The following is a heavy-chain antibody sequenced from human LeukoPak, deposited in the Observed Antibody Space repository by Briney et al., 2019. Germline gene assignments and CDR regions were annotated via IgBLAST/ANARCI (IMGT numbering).Heavy chain of an antibody. V-gene: IGHV5-51*01. CDR2: IYPGDSDT. CDR1: GYSFSNYW. D-gene: IGHD5-12*01. Sequence: HGESLKISCKGSGYSFSNYWIGWVRQMPGKGLEWMGIIYPGDSDTRYNPSFQGQVTMSADKSISTAYLQWSSLKAPDTAMYYCAGRSAHNGYEDFDFWGQGTLVTVSS. CDR3: AGRSAHNGYEDFDF. J-gene: IGHJ4*02.